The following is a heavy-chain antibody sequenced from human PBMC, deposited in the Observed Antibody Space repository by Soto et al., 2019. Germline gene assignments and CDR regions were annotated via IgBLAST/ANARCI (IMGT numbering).Heavy chain of an antibody. V-gene: IGHV4-39*07. CDR2: IKYSGTT. Sequence: PSETLSLTCTVSGGSISSSRCHWGWIRQPPGKGLEWIASIKYSGTTFYNPSLKSRVTLSVDTSKNQFSLKLSSVTAADTAVYYCARGGDYVDYWGQGTLVTVSS. CDR3: ARGGDYVDY. J-gene: IGHJ4*02. CDR1: GGSISSSRCH.